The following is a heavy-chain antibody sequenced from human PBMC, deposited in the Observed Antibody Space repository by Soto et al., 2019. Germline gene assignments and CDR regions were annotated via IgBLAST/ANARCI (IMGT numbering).Heavy chain of an antibody. CDR2: IKQDGSEK. CDR3: ARDYFSHLVPAAPLGWFDP. J-gene: IGHJ5*02. CDR1: GFTFSSYW. D-gene: IGHD2-2*01. V-gene: IGHV3-7*05. Sequence: GGSLRLSCAASGFTFSSYWMSWVRQAPGKGLEWMANIKQDGSEKYYVDSVKGRFTISRDNAKNSLYLQMNSLRAEDTAVYYCARDYFSHLVPAAPLGWFDPWGQGTLVTVSS.